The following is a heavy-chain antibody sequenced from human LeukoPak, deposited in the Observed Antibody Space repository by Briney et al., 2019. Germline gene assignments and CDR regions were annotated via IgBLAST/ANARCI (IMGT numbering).Heavy chain of an antibody. D-gene: IGHD3-22*01. J-gene: IGHJ4*02. CDR2: ISSNGGST. CDR3: VKSEQYYYDSSGYDY. Sequence: PGGSLRLSCSASGFTFSSYAEHGVRQAPGKGLEYVSAISSNGGSTYYADSVKGRFTISRDNSKNTLYLQMSSLRAEDTAVYYCVKSEQYYYDSSGYDYWGQGTLVTVSS. V-gene: IGHV3-64D*06. CDR1: GFTFSSYA.